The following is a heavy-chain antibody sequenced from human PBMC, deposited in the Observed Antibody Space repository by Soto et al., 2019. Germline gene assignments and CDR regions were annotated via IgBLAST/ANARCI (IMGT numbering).Heavy chain of an antibody. Sequence: QVQLVQSGAEVKKPGSSVKVSCKASGDTFNFYTINWVRQAPGLGLEWMGRFNPILSFSNSALKFQGRVTLTADKSTSTAYMVLSSLRCEDTAIYCCATSFGSGSRAFDYWGQGDLVTVSS. CDR1: GDTFNFYT. J-gene: IGHJ4*02. CDR2: FNPILSFS. D-gene: IGHD3-10*01. V-gene: IGHV1-69*02. CDR3: ATSFGSGSRAFDY.